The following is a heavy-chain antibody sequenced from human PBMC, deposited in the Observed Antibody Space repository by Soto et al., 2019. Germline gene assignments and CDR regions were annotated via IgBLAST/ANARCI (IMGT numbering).Heavy chain of an antibody. Sequence: GESLKISCKGSGYSFTSYWIGWVRQMPGKGLEWMGIIYPGDSDTRYSPSFQGQVTISADKSISTAYLQWSSLKASDTAMYYCARLGAIWSGYPFYFHYWGQGTLVTV. J-gene: IGHJ4*02. V-gene: IGHV5-51*01. CDR3: ARLGAIWSGYPFYFHY. CDR2: IYPGDSDT. D-gene: IGHD3-3*01. CDR1: GYSFTSYW.